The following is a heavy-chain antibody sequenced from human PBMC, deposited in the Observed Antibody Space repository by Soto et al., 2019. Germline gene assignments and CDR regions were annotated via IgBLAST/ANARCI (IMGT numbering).Heavy chain of an antibody. CDR3: AMHGGEFGWV. D-gene: IGHD3-16*01. Sequence: GQLIQSGAEVKKPGSSVKVSCKASGGTFSRNAISWVRQATGQGVEWMGGIIPIVETSNYAQKFHGRVTISADKPPTTASMDLTSLTSEDTAVYYCAMHGGEFGWVWGQGTLVTVSS. CDR2: IIPIVETS. CDR1: GGTFSRNA. V-gene: IGHV1-69*06. J-gene: IGHJ4*02.